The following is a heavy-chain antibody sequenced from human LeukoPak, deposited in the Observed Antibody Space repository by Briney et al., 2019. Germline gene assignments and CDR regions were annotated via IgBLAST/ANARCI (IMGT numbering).Heavy chain of an antibody. CDR3: ARPRFIPYYYGMDA. V-gene: IGHV1-8*01. Sequence: ASVKVSCKASGYTFTSYDINWVRQATGQGLEWMGWMNPNSGNTGYAQKFQGRVTMTRNTSISTAYMELSSLRSEDTAVYYCARPRFIPYYYGMDAWGQGTTVTVSS. CDR1: GYTFTSYD. J-gene: IGHJ6*02. D-gene: IGHD3-10*01. CDR2: MNPNSGNT.